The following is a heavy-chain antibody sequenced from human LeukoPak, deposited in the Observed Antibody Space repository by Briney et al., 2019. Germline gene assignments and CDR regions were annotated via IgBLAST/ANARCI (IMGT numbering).Heavy chain of an antibody. D-gene: IGHD2-2*01. CDR3: IMAAAIVNAFDI. J-gene: IGHJ3*02. CDR2: IYYSGST. V-gene: IGHV4-39*03. Sequence: PSETLSLTCTVSGGSISSSSYYWGWIRQPPGKGLEWIGSIYYSGSTYYNPSLKSRVTISVDTSKNQFSLKLGSVTAADTAVYYGIMAAAIVNAFDIWGQGTMVTVSS. CDR1: GGSISSSSYY.